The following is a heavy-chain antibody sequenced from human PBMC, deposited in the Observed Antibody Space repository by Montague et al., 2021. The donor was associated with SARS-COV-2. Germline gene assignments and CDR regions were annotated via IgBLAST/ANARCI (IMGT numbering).Heavy chain of an antibody. CDR1: GYTFTSYG. J-gene: IGHJ6*02. Sequence: SVKVSCKASGYTFTSYGFTWVRQAPGQGLEWMGWFSAYNGNTNYAQKFQGRVNMTTDTSTSTVYMELRSLRSDDTAVYFCARWADYYGSGSYYNFDYYGMDVWGQGTTVIVSS. CDR2: FSAYNGNT. CDR3: ARWADYYGSGSYYNFDYYGMDV. D-gene: IGHD3-10*01. V-gene: IGHV1-18*04.